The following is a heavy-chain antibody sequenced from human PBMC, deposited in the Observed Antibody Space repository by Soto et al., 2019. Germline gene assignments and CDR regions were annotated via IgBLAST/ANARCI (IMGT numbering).Heavy chain of an antibody. Sequence: QVQLQESGPGLVKPSETLSLTCTVSGGSISGYYWSWIRQPAGKRLEWIGRIYASGNTNKNPPRKSRVTMTVDTSNNQFSLRLNSVTAADTAVYYCARVGRTRATVTTDAFDVWGQGTKVTVSS. J-gene: IGHJ3*01. CDR3: ARVGRTRATVTTDAFDV. D-gene: IGHD4-17*01. V-gene: IGHV4-4*07. CDR2: IYASGNT. CDR1: GGSISGYY.